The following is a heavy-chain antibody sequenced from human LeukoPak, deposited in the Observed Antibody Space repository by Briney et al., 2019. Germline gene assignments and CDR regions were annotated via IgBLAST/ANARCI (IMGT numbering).Heavy chain of an antibody. J-gene: IGHJ3*02. V-gene: IGHV3-30*04. D-gene: IGHD2-2*01. CDR1: GFTFSTYE. Sequence: PGRSLRLSCAAPGFTFSTYEMHWVRQAPGKGLEWLAVISSDGSSKYYTDSVEGRFTLSRDNSKNTLYLQVNSLRAEDTAVYYCARDRDCSSTTCFNAFDIWGQGTMVTVSS. CDR3: ARDRDCSSTTCFNAFDI. CDR2: ISSDGSSK.